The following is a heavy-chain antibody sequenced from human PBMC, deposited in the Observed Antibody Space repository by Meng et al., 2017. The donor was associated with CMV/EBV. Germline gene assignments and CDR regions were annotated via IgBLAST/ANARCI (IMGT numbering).Heavy chain of an antibody. V-gene: IGHV3-15*01. CDR3: TTSTMVRGVTPH. D-gene: IGHD3-10*01. CDR1: GFTFSNAW. Sequence: SCKASGFTFSNAWMSWVRQAPGKGLEWVGRIKSKTDGGTTDYAAPVKGRFTISRDDSKNTLYLQMNSLKTEDTAVYYCTTSTMVRGVTPHWGQGTLVTVSS. CDR2: IKSKTDGGTT. J-gene: IGHJ4*02.